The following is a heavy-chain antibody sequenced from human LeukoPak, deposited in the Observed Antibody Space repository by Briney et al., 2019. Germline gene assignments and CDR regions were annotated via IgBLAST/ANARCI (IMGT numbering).Heavy chain of an antibody. CDR1: GYTFTDYY. V-gene: IGHV1-2*02. CDR3: ARVLVPAGGGVVDY. CDR2: NNSNSGGT. Sequence: ASVKVSCKASGYTFTDYYMHWVRQAPGQGLEWMGWNNSNSGGTNYAQKFQGRVTMTRDTSISTAYMELSSLRSDDTAVYYCARVLVPAGGGVVDYWGQGTLVTVSS. D-gene: IGHD3-16*01. J-gene: IGHJ4*02.